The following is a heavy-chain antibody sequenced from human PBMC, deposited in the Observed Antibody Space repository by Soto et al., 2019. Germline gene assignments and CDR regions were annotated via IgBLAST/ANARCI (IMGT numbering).Heavy chain of an antibody. J-gene: IGHJ4*02. CDR2: ISGSGGST. Sequence: PGGSLRLSCAASGFTFSSYSMSWVRQAPGKGLEWVSAISGSGGSTYYADSVKGRFTISRDNSKNTLYLQMNSLRAEDTAVYYCAKDKSRGSSRYLNHPGIAVAGTAYFDYWGQGTLVTVPS. CDR1: GFTFSSYS. CDR3: AKDKSRGSSRYLNHPGIAVAGTAYFDY. V-gene: IGHV3-23*01. D-gene: IGHD6-19*01.